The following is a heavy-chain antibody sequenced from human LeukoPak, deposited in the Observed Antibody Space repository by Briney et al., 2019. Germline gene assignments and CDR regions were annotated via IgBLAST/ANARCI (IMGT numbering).Heavy chain of an antibody. J-gene: IGHJ4*02. CDR2: MNPNSGNT. CDR1: GYTFTSYD. CDR3: ARVRGYDSSGYYLPLDY. D-gene: IGHD3-22*01. Sequence: ASVKVSCKASGYTFTSYDINWVRQATGQGLEWMGWMNPNSGNTGYAQKFQGRVTMTRDTSISTAYMELSRLRSDDTAVYYCARVRGYDSSGYYLPLDYWGQGTLVTVSS. V-gene: IGHV1-8*02.